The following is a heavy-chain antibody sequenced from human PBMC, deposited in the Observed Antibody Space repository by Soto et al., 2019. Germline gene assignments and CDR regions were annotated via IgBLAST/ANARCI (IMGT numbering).Heavy chain of an antibody. D-gene: IGHD3-3*01. CDR1: GFAFSSYA. CDR3: ARDGKVLRFLEWSPGSMDV. CDR2: ISYDGSNK. Sequence: GGSLRLSCAASGFAFSSYAMHWVRQAPGKGLEWVAVISYDGSNKYYADSVKGRFTISRDNSKNTLYLQMNSLRAEDTAVYYCARDGKVLRFLEWSPGSMDVWGQGTTVTVSS. V-gene: IGHV3-30-3*01. J-gene: IGHJ6*02.